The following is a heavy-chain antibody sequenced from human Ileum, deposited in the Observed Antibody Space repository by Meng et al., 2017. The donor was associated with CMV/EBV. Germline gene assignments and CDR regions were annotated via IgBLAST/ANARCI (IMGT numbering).Heavy chain of an antibody. J-gene: IGHJ4*02. CDR1: NASNSGYY. D-gene: IGHD2-2*01. Sequence: SEPRAPTCIVANASNSGYYWCWIRQSAGKGLEWIGRIHTSGTTNYNPSLKSRVILSLDTSKDQFSLKLTSVTAADTAVYYCAREKSSCTSSTCYGVDSWGQGTLVTVSS. V-gene: IGHV4-4*07. CDR3: AREKSSCTSSTCYGVDS. CDR2: IHTSGTT.